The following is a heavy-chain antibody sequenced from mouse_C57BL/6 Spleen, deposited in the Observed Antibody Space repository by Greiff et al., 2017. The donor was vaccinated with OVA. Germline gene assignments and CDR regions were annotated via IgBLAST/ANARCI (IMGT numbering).Heavy chain of an antibody. D-gene: IGHD4-1*01. CDR2: ISGGGGNT. V-gene: IGHV5-9*01. Sequence: EVMLVESGGGLVKPGGSLKLSCAASGFTFSSYTMSWVRQTPEKRLEWVATISGGGGNTYYPDSVKGRFTISRDNAKNTLYLQMSSLRSEDTALYYCASLGHAMDYWGQGTSVTVSS. J-gene: IGHJ4*01. CDR1: GFTFSSYT. CDR3: ASLGHAMDY.